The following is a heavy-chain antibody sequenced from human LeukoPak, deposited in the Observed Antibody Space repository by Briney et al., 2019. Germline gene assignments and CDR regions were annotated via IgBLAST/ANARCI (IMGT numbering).Heavy chain of an antibody. CDR2: IGTAGDT. Sequence: PGGSLRLSCAASGFTFSSYDMHWVRQATGKGLEWVSAIGTAGDTYYPGSVKGRFTISRENAKNSLYLQMNSLRAGDTAVYYCARDARYSSGQPGYYGMDVWGQGTTVTVSS. D-gene: IGHD6-19*01. CDR3: ARDARYSSGQPGYYGMDV. CDR1: GFTFSSYD. J-gene: IGHJ6*02. V-gene: IGHV3-13*01.